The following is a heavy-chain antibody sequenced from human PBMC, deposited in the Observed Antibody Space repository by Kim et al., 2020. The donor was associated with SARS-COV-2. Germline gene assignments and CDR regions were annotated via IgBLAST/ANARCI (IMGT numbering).Heavy chain of an antibody. D-gene: IGHD3-10*01. Sequence: SVKVSCKASGGTFSSYAISWVRQAPGQGLEWMGGIIPIFGTANYAQKFQGRVTITADESTSTAYMELSSLRSEDTAVYYCASVGYGSGSYFTPRDYYYYGMDVWGQGTTVTVSS. V-gene: IGHV1-69*13. CDR1: GGTFSSYA. CDR3: ASVGYGSGSYFTPRDYYYYGMDV. J-gene: IGHJ6*02. CDR2: IIPIFGTA.